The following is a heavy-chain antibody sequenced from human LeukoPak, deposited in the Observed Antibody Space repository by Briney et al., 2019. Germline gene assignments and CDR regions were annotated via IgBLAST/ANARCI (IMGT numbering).Heavy chain of an antibody. Sequence: QAGGSLRLSCAASGFTFRSYAMNWVRQAPGKGLEGVSGISDSGSNTYYADSVKGRLTTSRDNSKDMLYLQLHSLRAEDTAVYYCVKVRYCTVPSCPWDYWGQGTLVTVSS. CDR2: ISDSGSNT. D-gene: IGHD2-8*01. V-gene: IGHV3-23*01. CDR1: GFTFRSYA. J-gene: IGHJ4*02. CDR3: VKVRYCTVPSCPWDY.